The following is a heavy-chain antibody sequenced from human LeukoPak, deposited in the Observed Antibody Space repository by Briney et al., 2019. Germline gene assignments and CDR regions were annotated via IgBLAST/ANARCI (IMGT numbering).Heavy chain of an antibody. CDR2: IYHSGST. V-gene: IGHV4-30-2*01. Sequence: PSETLSLTCAVSGGSISSGGYSWSWIRQPPGKGLEWIGYIYHSGSTYYNPSLKSRVTISVDRSKNQFSLKLSSVTAADTAVYYCARLYSSSWFLDYWGQGTLVTVSS. J-gene: IGHJ4*02. CDR1: GGSISSGGYS. CDR3: ARLYSSSWFLDY. D-gene: IGHD6-13*01.